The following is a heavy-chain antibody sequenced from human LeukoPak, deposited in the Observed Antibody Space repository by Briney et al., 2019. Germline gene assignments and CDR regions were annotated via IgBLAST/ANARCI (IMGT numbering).Heavy chain of an antibody. V-gene: IGHV1-8*01. J-gene: IGHJ6*02. CDR2: MNPNSGNT. CDR1: GYTFTSYD. D-gene: IGHD3-9*01. CDR3: ARDQRYILTGYQNYYCYYGMDV. Sequence: ASVKVSCKASGYTFTSYDINWVRQATGQGLERMGWMNPNSGNTGYAQKFQGRVTMTRNTSISTAYMELSSLRSEDTAVYYCARDQRYILTGYQNYYCYYGMDVRGQGTTVTVSS.